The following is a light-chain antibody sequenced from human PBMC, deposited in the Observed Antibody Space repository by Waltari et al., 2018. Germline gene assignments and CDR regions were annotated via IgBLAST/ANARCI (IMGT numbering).Light chain of an antibody. CDR1: SNDVGGYGY. CDR3: SSHTSTVPHV. J-gene: IGLJ1*01. CDR2: EVS. Sequence: QSALTQPASVSGSPGQSVSISCTGTSNDVGGYGYVSWYQQFPGKAPKLMIYEVSYRPSGVSSRCSGSKSGNTASLTISGLQAEDEAVYYCSSHTSTVPHVFGTGTKVTVV. V-gene: IGLV2-14*01.